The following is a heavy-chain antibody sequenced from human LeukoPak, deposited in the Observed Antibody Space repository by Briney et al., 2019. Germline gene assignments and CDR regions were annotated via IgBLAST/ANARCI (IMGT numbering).Heavy chain of an antibody. V-gene: IGHV5-51*01. J-gene: IGHJ4*02. D-gene: IGHD3-22*01. CDR3: ARHANYYDSSGYYTTPFDY. CDR1: GYSFTSYW. CDR2: IYPGDSDT. Sequence: GESLKISCKGSGYSFTSYWIGWVRQMPGKGLEWMGIIYPGDSDTRYSPSFQGQVTISADESISTAYLQWSSLKASDTAMYYCARHANYYDSSGYYTTPFDYWGQGTLVTVSS.